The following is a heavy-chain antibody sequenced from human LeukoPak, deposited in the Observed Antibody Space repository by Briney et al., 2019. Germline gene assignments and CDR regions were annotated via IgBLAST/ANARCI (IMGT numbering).Heavy chain of an antibody. V-gene: IGHV3-15*01. D-gene: IGHD1-26*01. CDR1: GFTFSNAW. CDR3: TTEVWQWELLIDAFDI. Sequence: GGSLRLSCAASGFTFSNAWMGWVRQAPGKGLEWVGRIKSKTDGGTTDYAAPVRGRFTISRDDSKNTLYLQMNSLKTEDTAVYYCTTEVWQWELLIDAFDIWGQGTMVTVSS. J-gene: IGHJ3*02. CDR2: IKSKTDGGTT.